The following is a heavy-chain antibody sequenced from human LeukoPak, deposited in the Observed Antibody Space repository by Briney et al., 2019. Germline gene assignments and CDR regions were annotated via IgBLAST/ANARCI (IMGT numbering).Heavy chain of an antibody. CDR1: GFTFSSYS. J-gene: IGHJ4*02. Sequence: GGSLRLSCAASGFTFSSYSMNWVRQAPGKGLEWVSSISSSSSYIYYADSVKGRFTISRDNTKNSLYLQMNSLRAEDTAVYYCARGLWQQLVPSDYWGQGTLVTVSS. V-gene: IGHV3-21*01. CDR2: ISSSSSYI. D-gene: IGHD6-13*01. CDR3: ARGLWQQLVPSDY.